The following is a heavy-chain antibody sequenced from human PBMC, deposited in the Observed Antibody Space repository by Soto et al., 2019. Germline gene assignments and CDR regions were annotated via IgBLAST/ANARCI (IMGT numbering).Heavy chain of an antibody. CDR3: AKVRASYLSASYFYYGLDV. J-gene: IGHJ6*02. V-gene: IGHV3-23*01. Sequence: EVQLLESGGGWVQPGGSLRLSCAVSGFTFSHYVLSWVRQAPGRGLEWVSSISGSGSSVYLADSVRGRFTMSRDLSRNTVSLQMNRLRAEDTAIYYCAKVRASYLSASYFYYGLDVWGQGTTVTVSS. D-gene: IGHD3-10*01. CDR1: GFTFSHYV. CDR2: ISGSGSSV.